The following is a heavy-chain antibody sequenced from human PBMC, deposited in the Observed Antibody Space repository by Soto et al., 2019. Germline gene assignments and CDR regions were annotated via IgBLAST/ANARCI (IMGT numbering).Heavy chain of an antibody. D-gene: IGHD6-19*01. CDR2: INAGSGYT. CDR3: ARSGYSSGWYHWYFDF. V-gene: IGHV1-3*01. J-gene: IGHJ2*01. Sequence: QVQLVQSGAEVKRPGASVKVSCKASGYTFTNYGIHWVRQAPGQRLEWMGWINAGSGYTRYSQRFQGRVTITRDTSVSTAYMELSSLRSEDRAVYYCARSGYSSGWYHWYFDFWRRGTLVTVSS. CDR1: GYTFTNYG.